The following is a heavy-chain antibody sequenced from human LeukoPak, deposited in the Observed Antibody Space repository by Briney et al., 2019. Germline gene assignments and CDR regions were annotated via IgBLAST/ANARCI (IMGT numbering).Heavy chain of an antibody. D-gene: IGHD6-6*01. CDR3: ARRVASRPDFYVDP. CDR1: GGSISTYY. J-gene: IGHJ5*02. V-gene: IGHV4-59*08. CDR2: VYHSGTT. Sequence: SETLSLTCTVSGGSISTYYWAWIRQPPGKGLEWIGCVYHSGTTNYNPSLESRVTISLDTSKNQFSLNLRSVTAADTAIYYCARRVASRPDFYVDPWGQGTLVTVSS.